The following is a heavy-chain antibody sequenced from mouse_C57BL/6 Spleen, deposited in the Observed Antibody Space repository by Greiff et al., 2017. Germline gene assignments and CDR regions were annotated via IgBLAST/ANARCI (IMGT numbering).Heavy chain of an antibody. CDR2: ISSGSSTI. CDR1: GFTFSDYG. V-gene: IGHV5-17*01. CDR3: GGYYYAMDY. J-gene: IGHJ4*01. Sequence: EVKLMESGGGLVKPGGSLKLSCAASGFTFSDYGMHWVRQAPEKGLEWVAYISSGSSTIYYADTVKGRFPISRDNAKNTLFLQMTSLRSEDTAMYYCGGYYYAMDYWGQGTSVTVSS.